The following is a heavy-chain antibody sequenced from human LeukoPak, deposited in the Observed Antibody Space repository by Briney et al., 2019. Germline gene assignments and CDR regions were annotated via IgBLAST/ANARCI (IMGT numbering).Heavy chain of an antibody. CDR1: GFTFSSYA. Sequence: GGSLRLSCAASGFTFSSYAVSWVRQAPGKGLEWVSAISGSGGSTYYADSVKGRFTISRDNSKNTLYLQMNSLRAEDTAVYYCAKDERVLYGSGSYFDYWGQGTLVTVSS. J-gene: IGHJ4*02. CDR2: ISGSGGST. V-gene: IGHV3-23*01. D-gene: IGHD3-10*01. CDR3: AKDERVLYGSGSYFDY.